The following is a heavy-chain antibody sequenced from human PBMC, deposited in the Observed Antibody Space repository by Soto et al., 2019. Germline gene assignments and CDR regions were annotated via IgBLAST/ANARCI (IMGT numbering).Heavy chain of an antibody. V-gene: IGHV4-30-2*01. CDR3: ASAPDDNGGPPNP. CDR1: GGSISSGGYS. CDR2: IYHSGRT. Sequence: QMQLQESGPGLVKPSQTLSLTCAVSGGSISSGGYSWSWIRQPPGKGLEWIGYIYHSGRTYYNSSVKSRGTISVDRPNNQFSLRLSSVTAADTAVYYCASAPDDNGGPPNPWGRGTLVTVSS. D-gene: IGHD2-8*01. J-gene: IGHJ5*02.